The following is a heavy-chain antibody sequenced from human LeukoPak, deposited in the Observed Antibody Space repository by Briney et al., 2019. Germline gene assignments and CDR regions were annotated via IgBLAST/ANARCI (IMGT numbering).Heavy chain of an antibody. CDR2: IYTSGST. V-gene: IGHV4-61*02. Sequence: SETLSLTCTVSGYSISSGYYWGWIRQPAGKGLEWIGRIYTSGSTNYNPSLKSRVTISVDTSKNQFSLKLSSVTAADTAVYYCARGRRYFDYWGQGTLVTVSS. CDR1: GYSISSGYY. J-gene: IGHJ4*02. CDR3: ARGRRYFDY.